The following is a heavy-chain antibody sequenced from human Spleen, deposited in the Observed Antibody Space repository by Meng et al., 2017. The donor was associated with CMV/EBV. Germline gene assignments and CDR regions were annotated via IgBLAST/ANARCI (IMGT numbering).Heavy chain of an antibody. D-gene: IGHD7-27*01. CDR3: ARRGDQNFCDS. Sequence: GESLKISCAASGFTFSSYGMHWVRQAPGKGLEWVAVIWYDGSNKYYADSVKGRFTISRDNSKNTLYLQMNSLRAEDTAVYYCARRGDQNFCDSWGQGTLVTVSS. CDR2: IWYDGSNK. CDR1: GFTFSSYG. J-gene: IGHJ4*02. V-gene: IGHV3-33*01.